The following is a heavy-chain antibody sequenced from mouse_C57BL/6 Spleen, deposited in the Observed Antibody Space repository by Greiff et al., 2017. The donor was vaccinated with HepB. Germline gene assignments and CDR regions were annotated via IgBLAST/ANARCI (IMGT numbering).Heavy chain of an antibody. CDR3: ARHEEGYYGSSYYAMDY. J-gene: IGHJ4*01. D-gene: IGHD1-1*01. Sequence: QVQLQQSGAELVKPGASVKLSCKASGYTFTEYTIHWVKQRSGQGLEWIGWFYPGSGSIKYNEKFKDKATLTADKSSSTVYMALSRLTSEDSAVYFCARHEEGYYGSSYYAMDYWGQGTSVTVSS. CDR1: GYTFTEYT. CDR2: FYPGSGSI. V-gene: IGHV1-62-2*01.